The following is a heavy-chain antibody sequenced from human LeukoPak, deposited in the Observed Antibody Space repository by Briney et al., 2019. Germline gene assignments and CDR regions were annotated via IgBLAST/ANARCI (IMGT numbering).Heavy chain of an antibody. CDR3: AKDIAVARKGGYFDY. D-gene: IGHD6-19*01. Sequence: PGGSLRLSCAASGLTFDDYAMHWVRQAPGKGLEWVSGISWNSGSIVYADSVKGRFTIYRDNAKNSLYLQMNSLRAEDTALYYCAKDIAVARKGGYFDYWGQGTLVTVSS. V-gene: IGHV3-9*01. CDR1: GLTFDDYA. J-gene: IGHJ4*02. CDR2: ISWNSGSI.